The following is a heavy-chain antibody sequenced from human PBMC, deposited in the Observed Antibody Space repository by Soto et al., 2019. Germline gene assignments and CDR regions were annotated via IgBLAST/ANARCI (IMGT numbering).Heavy chain of an antibody. J-gene: IGHJ4*02. CDR1: GFTFIDHF. D-gene: IGHD2-8*01. V-gene: IGHV3-72*01. Sequence: GGSLRLSCVASGFTFIDHFMDWRRLAPGKGLEWVGRARNKVNGYTTAYAASVRGRFTISRDDSKNSLYLQMNSLKIEDTAVYFCARLMGTSFDLWGQGTLVTVSS. CDR2: ARNKVNGYTT. CDR3: ARLMGTSFDL.